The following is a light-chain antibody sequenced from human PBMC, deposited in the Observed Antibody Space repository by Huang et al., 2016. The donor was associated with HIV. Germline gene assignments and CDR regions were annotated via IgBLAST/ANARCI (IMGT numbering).Light chain of an antibody. V-gene: IGKV1D-13*01. CDR3: QQFNHYPLT. CDR2: DAS. J-gene: IGKJ4*01. Sequence: QLTQSPSSLSASVGDRVTLTCRARQGIRNTLAWYQQKPGKAPKLLIYDASSLQTGAPSRFSGSGSGTDFTLTISSLQPEDCATYYCQQFNHYPLTFGGGTKVEIE. CDR1: QGIRNT.